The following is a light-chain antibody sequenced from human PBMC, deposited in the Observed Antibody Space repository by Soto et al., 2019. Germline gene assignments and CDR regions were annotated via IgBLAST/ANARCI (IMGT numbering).Light chain of an antibody. Sequence: QAVVTQEPSLTVSPGGTVTLTCGSITGAVTSGHWPFWFQQKPGQAPRTLIYDTSNKHSWTPARFSGSLLGDKAALTLSGAQPEDEAEYFCLLSYNVARVFGGGTKLTVL. CDR1: TGAVTSGHW. CDR3: LLSYNVARV. CDR2: DTS. J-gene: IGLJ3*02. V-gene: IGLV7-46*01.